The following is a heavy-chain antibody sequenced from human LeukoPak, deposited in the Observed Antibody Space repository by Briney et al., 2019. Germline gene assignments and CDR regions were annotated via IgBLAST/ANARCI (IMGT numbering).Heavy chain of an antibody. D-gene: IGHD7-27*01. V-gene: IGHV3-23*01. J-gene: IGHJ4*02. CDR2: ISDSGGTT. Sequence: GGSLRLSCAASGFTFSSYAMSWVRQAPGKGLEWVSAISDSGGTTYYADSVKGRFTISRDNSKNTLHLQMNSLRAEDTAVYYCAKDWGANWAPFDYWGQGTLVTVSS. CDR1: GFTFSSYA. CDR3: AKDWGANWAPFDY.